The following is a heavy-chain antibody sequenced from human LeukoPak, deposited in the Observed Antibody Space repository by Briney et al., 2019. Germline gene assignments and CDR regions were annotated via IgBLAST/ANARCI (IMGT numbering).Heavy chain of an antibody. CDR3: AKAPNYYGSGRVSFDY. J-gene: IGHJ4*02. CDR1: GFTFSSTA. Sequence: GXSLRLSCAASGFTFSSTAMSWVRQAPGKGLEWVSVISGSGGSTYYADSVKGRFTISRDNSKNTLYLQMNSLRVEDTAVYYCAKAPNYYGSGRVSFDYWGQGTLVTVSS. V-gene: IGHV3-23*01. CDR2: ISGSGGST. D-gene: IGHD3-10*01.